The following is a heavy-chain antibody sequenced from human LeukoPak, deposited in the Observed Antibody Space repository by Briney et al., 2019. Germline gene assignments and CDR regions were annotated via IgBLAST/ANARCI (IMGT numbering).Heavy chain of an antibody. Sequence: ASVKVSCKASGYTFTSYYMHWVRQAPGQGLEWMGIINPSGGSTSYAQKFQGRVTITRDTFTSTVYMELSSLRSEDTAVYYCAVADLAVAVYFDYWGQGTLVTVSS. D-gene: IGHD6-19*01. CDR2: INPSGGST. CDR3: AVADLAVAVYFDY. CDR1: GYTFTSYY. V-gene: IGHV1-46*01. J-gene: IGHJ4*02.